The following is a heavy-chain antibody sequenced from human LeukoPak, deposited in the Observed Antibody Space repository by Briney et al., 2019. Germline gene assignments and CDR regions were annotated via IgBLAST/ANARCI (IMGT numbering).Heavy chain of an antibody. J-gene: IGHJ4*02. D-gene: IGHD3-22*01. CDR2: ISSSSSYI. CDR3: ASGVGYYYDSTTGYFDY. V-gene: IGHV3-21*01. Sequence: GGSLRLSCAASGFTFSSYSMNWVRQAPGKGLEWVSSISSSSSYIYYADSVKGRFTISRDNAKNSLYLQMNSLRAEDTAVYYCASGVGYYYDSTTGYFDYWGQGTLVTVFS. CDR1: GFTFSSYS.